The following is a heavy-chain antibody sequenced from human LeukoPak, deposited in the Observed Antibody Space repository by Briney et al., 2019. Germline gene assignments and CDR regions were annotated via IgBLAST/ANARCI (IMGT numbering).Heavy chain of an antibody. CDR1: GFMFTRYT. D-gene: IGHD4-17*01. CDR3: ARDPIRYPVTTDWFNP. CDR2: ISPYTGNT. J-gene: IGHJ5*02. Sequence: GASVKVSCRASGFMFTRYTISWLRQAPGQGLEWVGWISPYTGNTNYAQKLQGRVTMTTDTSTSTAYMELRSLRSDDTAVYYCARDPIRYPVTTDWFNPWGQGTLVTVSS. V-gene: IGHV1-18*01.